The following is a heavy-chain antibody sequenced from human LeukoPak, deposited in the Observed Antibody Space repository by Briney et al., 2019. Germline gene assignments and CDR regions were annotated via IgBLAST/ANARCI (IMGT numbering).Heavy chain of an antibody. D-gene: IGHD3-10*01. J-gene: IGHJ6*03. CDR3: ARGPRITLVRGGQWYHYMDV. Sequence: ASVKVSCKASGYTFTSYGISWVRQAPGQGLEWMGWISAYNGNTNYAQKLQGRVTMTTDTSTSTIYMELSSLRSEDTAVYYCARGPRITLVRGGQWYHYMDVWGKGTTVTISS. V-gene: IGHV1-18*01. CDR2: ISAYNGNT. CDR1: GYTFTSYG.